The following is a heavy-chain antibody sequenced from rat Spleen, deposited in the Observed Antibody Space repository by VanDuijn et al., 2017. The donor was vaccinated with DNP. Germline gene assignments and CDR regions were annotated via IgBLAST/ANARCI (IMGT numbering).Heavy chain of an antibody. J-gene: IGHJ2*01. CDR1: GFTFSDYY. Sequence: EVQLVESGGDLVQPGRSLKLSCAASGFTFSDYYMAWVRQAPPTGLEWVAYIRYDGGSNYYGDSVKGRFTISRDNAKSTLYLQMNSLRSEDTATYYCARGGAADYWGQGVMVTVSS. V-gene: IGHV5-22*01. CDR3: ARGGAADY. D-gene: IGHD1-2*01. CDR2: IRYDGGSN.